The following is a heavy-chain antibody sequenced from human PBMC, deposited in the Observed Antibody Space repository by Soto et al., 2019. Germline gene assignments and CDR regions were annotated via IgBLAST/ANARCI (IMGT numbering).Heavy chain of an antibody. J-gene: IGHJ3*02. V-gene: IGHV3-9*01. CDR1: GFTFDDYA. Sequence: GGSLRLSCAASGFTFDDYAMHWVRQAPGKGLEWVSGISWDSGSIGYADSVKGRFTISRDNAKNSLYLQMNSLRAEDTALYYCAKDTQQWLVGGAFDIWGQGTMVTVS. CDR3: AKDTQQWLVGGAFDI. CDR2: ISWDSGSI. D-gene: IGHD6-19*01.